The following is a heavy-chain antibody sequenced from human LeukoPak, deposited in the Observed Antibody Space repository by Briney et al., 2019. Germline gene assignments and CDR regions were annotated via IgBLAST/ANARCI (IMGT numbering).Heavy chain of an antibody. D-gene: IGHD2-15*01. Sequence: SETLSLTCTVSGGSISSYYWRWIRQPPGKGLEWIGSIFHTGNTYHNPSLKSRVTISVDTSKNQFSLKLNSVTAADTAVYYCASLSEYCSAGSCYLGWFYPWGQGTLVTVSS. J-gene: IGHJ5*02. CDR3: ASLSEYCSAGSCYLGWFYP. V-gene: IGHV4-59*01. CDR1: GGSISSYY. CDR2: IFHTGNT.